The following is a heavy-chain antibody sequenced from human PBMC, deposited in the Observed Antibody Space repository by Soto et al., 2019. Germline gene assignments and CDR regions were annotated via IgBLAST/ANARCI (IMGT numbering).Heavy chain of an antibody. CDR1: GYTFSDHD. J-gene: IGHJ4*02. Sequence: QVQLVQSGAEVKKPGASVKVSCKASGYTFSDHDINWVRQASGQGPEWLGWMNPNSGDTGYAQNFQGRVTMTRDTSKRTAYMELSSLRSEDTAGYYCARVGGNWNDDYFDYWGQGTLVTVSS. CDR3: ARVGGNWNDDYFDY. V-gene: IGHV1-8*01. CDR2: MNPNSGDT. D-gene: IGHD1-1*01.